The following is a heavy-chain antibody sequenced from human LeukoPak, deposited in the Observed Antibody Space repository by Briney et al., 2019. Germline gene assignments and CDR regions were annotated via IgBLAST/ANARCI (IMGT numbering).Heavy chain of an antibody. CDR3: AKETHAAAGKHYFDY. D-gene: IGHD6-13*01. CDR1: GFTFDDYA. CDR2: ISWNSGSI. Sequence: PGGSLRLSCAASGFTFDDYAMHWVRQAPGKGLEWVSGISWNSGSIGYADSVKGRFTISRDNAKNSLYLQMNSLRAKDMALYYCAKETHAAAGKHYFDYWGQGTLVTVSS. V-gene: IGHV3-9*03. J-gene: IGHJ4*02.